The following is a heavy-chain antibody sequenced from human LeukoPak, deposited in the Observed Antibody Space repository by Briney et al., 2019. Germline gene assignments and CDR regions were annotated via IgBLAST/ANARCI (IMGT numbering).Heavy chain of an antibody. CDR3: ARLPDSSMAHFDY. V-gene: IGHV4-34*01. J-gene: IGHJ4*02. Sequence: SETLSLTCAVYGGSFSGYYWSWIRQPPGKGLEWIGEINHSGSTNYNPSLKSRVTISVDTSKNQFSLKLSSVTAADTAVYYCARLPDSSMAHFDYWGQGTLVTVSS. CDR2: INHSGST. D-gene: IGHD5-18*01. CDR1: GGSFSGYY.